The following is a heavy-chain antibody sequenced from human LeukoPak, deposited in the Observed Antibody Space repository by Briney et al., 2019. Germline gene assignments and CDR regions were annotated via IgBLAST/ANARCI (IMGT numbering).Heavy chain of an antibody. CDR2: IYYSGST. D-gene: IGHD2-8*02. CDR3: ARDLRTGYYYYGMDV. Sequence: KSSETLSLTCTVSGGSISSYYWSWIRQPPGKGLEWIGYIYYSGSTNYNPSLKSRVTISVDTSKNQFSLKLSSVTAADTAVYYCARDLRTGYYYYGMDVWGQGTTVAVS. J-gene: IGHJ6*02. CDR1: GGSISSYY. V-gene: IGHV4-59*01.